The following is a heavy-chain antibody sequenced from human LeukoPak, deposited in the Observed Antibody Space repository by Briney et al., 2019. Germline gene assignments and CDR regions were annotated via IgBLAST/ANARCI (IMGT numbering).Heavy chain of an antibody. CDR1: GYTFTSFD. D-gene: IGHD3-22*01. Sequence: ASVKVSCKTSGYTFTSFDIYWVRQATGQGLEWLGWMNPYTHKTGYAQKFQGRVTFTGDTSIRTAYMEVSNLTSEDTAVYYCARAPSPYYYDSSAYYSDYWGQGTLVTVSS. CDR2: MNPYTHKT. CDR3: ARAPSPYYYDSSAYYSDY. V-gene: IGHV1-8*03. J-gene: IGHJ4*02.